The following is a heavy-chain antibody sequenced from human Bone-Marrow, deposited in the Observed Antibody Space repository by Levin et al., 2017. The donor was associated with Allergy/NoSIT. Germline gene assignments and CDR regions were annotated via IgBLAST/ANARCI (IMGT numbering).Heavy chain of an antibody. CDR3: AKYSSSGFDY. D-gene: IGHD5-18*01. J-gene: IGHJ4*02. V-gene: IGHV4-59*01. Sequence: SETLSLTCSVSGGSISSSYWSWIRQPPGKGLQWIGYIYDSRSTEYNPSLKSRVTISVDTSKKQFSLNLTSVTAADTAVYYCAKYSSSGFDYWGQGALVIVSS. CDR2: IYDSRST. CDR1: GGSISSSY.